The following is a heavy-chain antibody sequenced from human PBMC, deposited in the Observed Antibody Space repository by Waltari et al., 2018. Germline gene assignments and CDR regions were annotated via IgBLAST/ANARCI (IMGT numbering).Heavy chain of an antibody. CDR2: ICPDGSNR. CDR1: GITFINYG. J-gene: IGHJ2*01. V-gene: IGHV3-33*01. Sequence: QVQLVESGGDVVLPGKSLKISCVASGITFINYGMTWVRQAPGKGLEWVEVICPDGSNRYYGDSVKGRFTVSRDNSKNTLFLQMDSLRAEDTALYYCARIPSRQSRYFDLWGRGTLVTVSA. CDR3: ARIPSRQSRYFDL. D-gene: IGHD2-21*01.